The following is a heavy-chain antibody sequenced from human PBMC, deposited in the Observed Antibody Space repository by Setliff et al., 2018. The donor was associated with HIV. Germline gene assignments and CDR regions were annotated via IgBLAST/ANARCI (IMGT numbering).Heavy chain of an antibody. V-gene: IGHV4-59*12. J-gene: IGHJ4*02. D-gene: IGHD6-13*01. Sequence: SETLSLTCTISGGSISNYYWSWIRQPPGKELEWIGFIYYTGSTNYNPSLTSRVSISVDTSKNQFSLRLNSVTAADTALYYCAGEERTSWPRVDYWGQGALVTVSS. CDR3: AGEERTSWPRVDY. CDR1: GGSISNYY. CDR2: IYYTGST.